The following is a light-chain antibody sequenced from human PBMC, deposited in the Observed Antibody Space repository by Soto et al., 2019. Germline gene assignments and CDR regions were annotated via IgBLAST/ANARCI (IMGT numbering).Light chain of an antibody. J-gene: IGKJ1*01. Sequence: DVPVTRSPSTPAAAVGDSVTITFRASQTINSWLAWYQHRPGKGPKLLIYKTSTVEGGVPLRFSGSGSGTEFTLTISSLQPADSATYYCQQYNTYPMTFGQGTKVDIK. CDR2: KTS. CDR3: QQYNTYPMT. CDR1: QTINSW. V-gene: IGKV1-5*03.